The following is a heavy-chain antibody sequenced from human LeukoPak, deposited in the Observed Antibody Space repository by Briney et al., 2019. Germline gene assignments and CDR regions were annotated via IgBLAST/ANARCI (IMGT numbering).Heavy chain of an antibody. Sequence: ASVKVSCKASGYTFTSYDINWVRQATGQGLEWMGWMNPHTGGTNYAQKFQGRVTMTRDTSISTAYMELSGLTSDDTAVYYCARPYCSGGSCHDYFDYWGQGTLVTVSS. J-gene: IGHJ4*02. CDR2: MNPHTGGT. V-gene: IGHV1-2*02. CDR1: GYTFTSYD. CDR3: ARPYCSGGSCHDYFDY. D-gene: IGHD2-15*01.